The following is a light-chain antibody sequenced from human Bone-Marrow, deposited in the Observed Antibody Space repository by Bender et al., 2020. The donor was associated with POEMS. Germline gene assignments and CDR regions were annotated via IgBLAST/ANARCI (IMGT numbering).Light chain of an antibody. CDR3: AVWDDSLSGWV. V-gene: IGLV1-44*01. Sequence: QSVLTQPPSASGTPGQRVTIPCSGGSSNIGAHAVNWYQHLPGTAPKLLIYSSHRRPTEVPDRFSGSRSGTSASLAISGLQSEDEADYYCAVWDDSLSGWVFGGRTKLTVL. J-gene: IGLJ3*02. CDR1: SSNIGAHA. CDR2: SSH.